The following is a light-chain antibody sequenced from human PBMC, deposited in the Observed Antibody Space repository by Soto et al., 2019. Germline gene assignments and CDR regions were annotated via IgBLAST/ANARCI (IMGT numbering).Light chain of an antibody. Sequence: DIVMTQSPLSLPVTPGEPASISCRSSQSLLFSNGYNYLDWYLQKPGQSPQLLISLGSNRAPGVPDRFSGSGSGTDFTRKNSRVEAEDVGVSFCMQGVQTPFTFGPGTKVDIK. CDR3: MQGVQTPFT. V-gene: IGKV2-28*01. J-gene: IGKJ3*01. CDR2: LGS. CDR1: QSLLFSNGYNY.